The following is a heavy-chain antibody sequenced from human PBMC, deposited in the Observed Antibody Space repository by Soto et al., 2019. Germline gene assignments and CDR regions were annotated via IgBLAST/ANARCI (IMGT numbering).Heavy chain of an antibody. CDR1: GFSFSAYT. CDR3: ARDLGWAFDY. Sequence: EVQMVESGGGLVQPGGSLRLSCEVSGFSFSAYTMNWFRHTPGLGLEWLAFITQTSGDTYYADSVKGRFTISRDNGKSSLYLEMSDLRAEDTAVYDCARDLGWAFDYWGRGTLVTVSS. CDR2: ITQTSGDT. D-gene: IGHD6-19*01. J-gene: IGHJ4*02. V-gene: IGHV3-48*01.